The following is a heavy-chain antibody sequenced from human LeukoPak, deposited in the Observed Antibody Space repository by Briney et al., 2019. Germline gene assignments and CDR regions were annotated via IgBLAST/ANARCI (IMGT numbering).Heavy chain of an antibody. Sequence: SGGSLRLSCAASGFTFSSYSMNWVRQAPGKGLEWVSSISSSSSYIYYADSMKGRFTISRDNAKNSLYLQMNSLRAEDTAVYYCARDTGKWRPFDYWGQGTLVTVSS. CDR2: ISSSSSYI. D-gene: IGHD1-14*01. CDR1: GFTFSSYS. J-gene: IGHJ4*02. V-gene: IGHV3-21*01. CDR3: ARDTGKWRPFDY.